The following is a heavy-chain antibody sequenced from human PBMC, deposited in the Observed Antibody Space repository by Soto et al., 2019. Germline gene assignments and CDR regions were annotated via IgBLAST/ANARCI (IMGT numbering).Heavy chain of an antibody. CDR2: ISGSGGRT. J-gene: IGHJ6*02. V-gene: IGHV3-23*01. CDR3: AKALSAAAGKGSYYYYYYGMDV. Sequence: GGSLRLPCAAPGFTFSSHAMSWVRQAPGKGLEWVSAISGSGGRTYYADSVKGRFTISRDNSKNTLYLQMNSLRAEDTAVYYCAKALSAAAGKGSYYYYYYGMDVWGQGTTVTVSS. D-gene: IGHD6-13*01. CDR1: GFTFSSHA.